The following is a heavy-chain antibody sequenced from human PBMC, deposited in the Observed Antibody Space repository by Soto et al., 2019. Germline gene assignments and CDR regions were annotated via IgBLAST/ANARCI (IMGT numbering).Heavy chain of an antibody. Sequence: QITLKESGPTLVKPTQTLTLTCTFSGFSLSTSGVGVGWIRQPPGKALEWLALIYWDDDKRYSPSLKSRLTITKDTSKNQVVLTMTNMDPVETATYYCAHQSTGYSYGEIDYWGQGTLVTGSS. J-gene: IGHJ4*02. CDR3: AHQSTGYSYGEIDY. CDR1: GFSLSTSGVG. D-gene: IGHD5-18*01. CDR2: IYWDDDK. V-gene: IGHV2-5*02.